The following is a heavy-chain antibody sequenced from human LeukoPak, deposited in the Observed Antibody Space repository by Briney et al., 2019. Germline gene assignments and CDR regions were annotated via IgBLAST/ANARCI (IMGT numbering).Heavy chain of an antibody. Sequence: GGSLRLSCAASGFTFSSYAMSWIRQAPGKGLEWLSAISPTTGTTFYADSVKDRFTISRDNSKNTLYLQMNSLRVEDTAVVKGTERDYWGQGTLVTVSS. V-gene: IGHV3-23*01. CDR2: ISPTTGTT. CDR3: TERDY. CDR1: GFTFSSYA. D-gene: IGHD3/OR15-3a*01. J-gene: IGHJ4*02.